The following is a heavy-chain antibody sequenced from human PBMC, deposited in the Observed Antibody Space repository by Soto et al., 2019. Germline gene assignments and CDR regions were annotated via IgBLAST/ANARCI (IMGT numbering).Heavy chain of an antibody. CDR1: GYIFTSSE. J-gene: IGHJ4*02. CDR2: INTGNGDT. Sequence: QVQLVQSGAEVKKPGASVKLSCKASGYIFTSSEMHWVRQAPGQRLEWMGWINTGNGDTRYSQKFQGRVTVTRDTSASTAYMELKSLRSEDTAVYYCASRGEGSSSWHFGYWGQGTLVTVSS. D-gene: IGHD6-13*01. V-gene: IGHV1-3*04. CDR3: ASRGEGSSSWHFGY.